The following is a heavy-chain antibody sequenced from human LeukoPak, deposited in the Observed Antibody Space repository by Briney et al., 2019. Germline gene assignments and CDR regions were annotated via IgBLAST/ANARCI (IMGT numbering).Heavy chain of an antibody. D-gene: IGHD1-26*01. V-gene: IGHV3-7*05. CDR1: GFTFRIYW. J-gene: IGHJ4*02. CDR2: IKQDGSET. CDR3: TRGGGSYYMDY. Sequence: GGSLRLSSAASGFTFRIYWMSWGRLAPGKGLEWVANIKQDGSETVYVDSVQGRFTISRDNAKNTLYLQMSSLRAEDTAAYYCTRGGGSYYMDYWGQGTLVTVSS.